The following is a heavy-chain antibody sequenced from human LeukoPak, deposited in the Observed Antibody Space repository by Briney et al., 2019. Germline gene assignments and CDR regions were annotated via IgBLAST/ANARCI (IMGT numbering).Heavy chain of an antibody. D-gene: IGHD6-19*01. CDR3: ARTIAVAGRGSDY. CDR1: GGSVSSGSYY. V-gene: IGHV4-61*01. CDR2: IYYSGST. Sequence: SETLSLTCTVSGGSVSSGSYYWSWIRQPPGKGLEWIGYIYYSGSTNYNPSLKSRVTISVDTSKNQFSLKLSSVTAADTAVYYCARTIAVAGRGSDYWGQETLVTVSS. J-gene: IGHJ4*02.